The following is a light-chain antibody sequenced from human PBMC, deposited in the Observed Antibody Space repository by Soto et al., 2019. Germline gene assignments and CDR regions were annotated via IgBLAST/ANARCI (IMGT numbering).Light chain of an antibody. J-gene: IGKJ1*01. CDR3: QQYGSSPWT. CDR1: QSIRNF. Sequence: EIVMTQSPATLSVSPGERATLSCRASQSIRNFLAWYQQKPGQAPRLLIYGASTKSTGTPDRFSGSGSGTDFTLTISRLEPEDFAVYYCQQYGSSPWTFGQGTKVDIK. CDR2: GAS. V-gene: IGKV3-20*01.